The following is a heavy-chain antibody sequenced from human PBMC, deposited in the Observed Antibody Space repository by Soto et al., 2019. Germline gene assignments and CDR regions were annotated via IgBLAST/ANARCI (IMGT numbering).Heavy chain of an antibody. V-gene: IGHV1-46*01. CDR1: GTTSPSYQ. D-gene: IGHD3-22*01. CDR2: INPSGGST. CDR3: ARECDSSGYYSADY. Sequence: QVQLVQSGAEVKKPGASVKVSCRASGTTSPSYQMTGVRQAPGKGVEWMGIINPSGGSTSYAQKFQGRVTMTRDTSTSTVYMELSSLRSEDTAMYYCARECDSSGYYSADYWGQGTLVTVSS. J-gene: IGHJ4*02.